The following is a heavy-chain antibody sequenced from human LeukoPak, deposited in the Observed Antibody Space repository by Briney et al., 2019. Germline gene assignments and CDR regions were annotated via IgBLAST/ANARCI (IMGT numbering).Heavy chain of an antibody. D-gene: IGHD6-13*01. CDR3: AREDSSWSFDY. CDR2: IIPILGIA. J-gene: IGHJ4*02. CDR1: GGTFSSYA. V-gene: IGHV1-69*04. Sequence: AASVKVSCKASGGTFSSYAISRVRQAPGQGLEWMGGIIPILGIANYAQKFQGRVTMTRNTSISTAYMELSSLRSEDTAVYYCAREDSSWSFDYWGQGTLVTVSS.